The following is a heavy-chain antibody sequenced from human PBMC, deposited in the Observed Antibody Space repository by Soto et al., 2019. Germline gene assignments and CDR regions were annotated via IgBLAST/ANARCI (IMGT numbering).Heavy chain of an antibody. J-gene: IGHJ6*02. CDR2: IIPIFGTA. Sequence: GASVKVSCKASGGTFSSYAISWVRQAPGQGLEWMGGIIPIFGTANYAQKFQGRVTITADESTSTAYMELSSLRSEDTAVYYCARGSRDSERQHMDEIYSYYGMDVWGQGTTVTVSS. CDR3: ARGSRDSERQHMDEIYSYYGMDV. D-gene: IGHD2-15*01. CDR1: GGTFSSYA. V-gene: IGHV1-69*13.